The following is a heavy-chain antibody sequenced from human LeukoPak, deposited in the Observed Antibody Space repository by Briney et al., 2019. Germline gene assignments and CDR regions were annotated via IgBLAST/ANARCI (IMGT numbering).Heavy chain of an antibody. V-gene: IGHV3-21*01. CDR3: ARLGIAAAGVPFDY. CDR2: ISSSSSYI. D-gene: IGHD6-13*01. J-gene: IGHJ4*02. CDR1: GFTFSSYS. Sequence: GGSRRLSCAASGFTFSSYSMNWVRQAPGKGLEWVSSISSSSSYIYYADSVKGRFTISRDNAKNSLYLQMNSLRAEDTAVYYCARLGIAAAGVPFDYWGQGTLVTVSS.